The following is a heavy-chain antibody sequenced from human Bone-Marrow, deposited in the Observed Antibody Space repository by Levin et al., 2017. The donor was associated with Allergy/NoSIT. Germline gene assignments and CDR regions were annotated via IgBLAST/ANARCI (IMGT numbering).Heavy chain of an antibody. CDR3: ATAALYSGSYHRAFDY. CDR1: GYTLTELS. CDR2: FDPEDGET. Sequence: WASVKVSCKVSGYTLTELSMHWVRQAPGKGLEWMGGFDPEDGETIYAQKFQGRVTMTEDTSTDTAYMELSSLRSEDTAVYYCATAALYSGSYHRAFDYWGQGTLVTVSS. J-gene: IGHJ4*02. V-gene: IGHV1-24*01. D-gene: IGHD1-26*01.